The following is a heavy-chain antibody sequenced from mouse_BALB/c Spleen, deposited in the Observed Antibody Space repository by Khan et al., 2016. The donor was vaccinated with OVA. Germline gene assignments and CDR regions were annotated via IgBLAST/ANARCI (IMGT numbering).Heavy chain of an antibody. V-gene: IGHV1S137*01. CDR3: ARPAYDGYYDY. Sequence: QVQLQQPGPELVRPGVSVTISCKGSGYTFTDYAMHWVKQSHAKSLEWIGLISTYSGNTNYKQKFKGKATMTVDKSSSPAFMELARLTSGDSAIYYCARPAYDGYYDYWGQGTTLTVSS. CDR2: ISTYSGNT. D-gene: IGHD2-3*01. J-gene: IGHJ2*01. CDR1: GYTFTDYA.